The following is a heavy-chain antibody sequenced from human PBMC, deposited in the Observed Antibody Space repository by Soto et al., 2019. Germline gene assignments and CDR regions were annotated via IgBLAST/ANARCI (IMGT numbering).Heavy chain of an antibody. CDR1: GGSISGVGYY. J-gene: IGHJ2*01. D-gene: IGHD4-17*01. Sequence: QVQLQESGPGLVKPSETLSLTCTVSGGSISGVGYYWSWIRQPPGKGLEWIGYTYDSGSTYYNTSLKSRMRISIDTSKNQFSLRLTSVTAADTAVYYGAREIIPLTTDGYFDLWGRGTLVTVSS. CDR2: TYDSGST. CDR3: AREIIPLTTDGYFDL. V-gene: IGHV4-30-4*01.